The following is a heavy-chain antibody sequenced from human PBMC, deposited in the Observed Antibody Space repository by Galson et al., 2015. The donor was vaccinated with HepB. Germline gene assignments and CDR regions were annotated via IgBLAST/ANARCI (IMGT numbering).Heavy chain of an antibody. D-gene: IGHD3-10*01. Sequence: SETLSLTCTVSGGSISSGGYYWSWIRQHPGKGLEWIGYIYYSGSTHYNPSLKSRLTMSVDTSKNQFSLKLTSVTAADTAVYYCARGDYGSGTYYPPDYWGQGTLVTVSS. CDR3: ARGDYGSGTYYPPDY. V-gene: IGHV4-31*03. CDR1: GGSISSGGYY. J-gene: IGHJ4*02. CDR2: IYYSGST.